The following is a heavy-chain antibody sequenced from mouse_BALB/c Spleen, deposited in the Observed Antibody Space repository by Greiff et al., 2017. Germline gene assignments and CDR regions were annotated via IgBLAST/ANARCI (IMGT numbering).Heavy chain of an antibody. CDR2: IDPANGNT. Sequence: LVESGAELVKPGASVKLSCTASGFNIKDTYMHWVKQRPEQGLEWIGRIDPANGNTKYDPKFQGKATITADTSSNTAYLQLSSLTSEDTAVYYCARRTTGVAMDYWGQGTSVTVSS. J-gene: IGHJ4*01. D-gene: IGHD2-12*01. V-gene: IGHV14-3*02. CDR1: GFNIKDTY. CDR3: ARRTTGVAMDY.